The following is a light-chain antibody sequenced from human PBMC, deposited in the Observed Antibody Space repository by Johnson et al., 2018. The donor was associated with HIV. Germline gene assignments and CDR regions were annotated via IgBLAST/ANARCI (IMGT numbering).Light chain of an antibody. CDR2: EST. CDR1: SSNIGNNY. Sequence: QSVLTQPPSVSAAPGQKVTISCSGSSSNIGNNYVSWYQQLPGTAPKLLIYESTNRPSGIPDRFSGSKSGTSATLGITGLQTGDEANYYCGTWDSSLSAYVFGTGTKVTVL. J-gene: IGLJ1*01. CDR3: GTWDSSLSAYV. V-gene: IGLV1-51*02.